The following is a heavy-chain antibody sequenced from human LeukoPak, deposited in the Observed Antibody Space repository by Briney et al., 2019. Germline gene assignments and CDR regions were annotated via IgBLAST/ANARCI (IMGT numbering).Heavy chain of an antibody. CDR1: ARSFSGYY. J-gene: IGHJ4*02. CDR3: ARGWGAFDY. CDR2: INHSGST. Sequence: SETLSLNCTNYARSFSGYYWSWIRQPPGKGLEWIGEINHSGSTNYNPSLKSRVTISVDTSKNQFSLKLSSVTAADTAVYYCARGWGAFDYWGQGTLVTVSS. V-gene: IGHV4-34*01. D-gene: IGHD3-16*01.